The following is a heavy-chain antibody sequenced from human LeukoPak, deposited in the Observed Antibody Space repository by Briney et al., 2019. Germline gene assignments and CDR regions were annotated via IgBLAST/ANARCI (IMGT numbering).Heavy chain of an antibody. CDR1: GFTFSSCA. Sequence: GGSLRLSCAASGFTFSSCAMSWVRQAPGKGLEWVSSVSRSSRFIFYADSVQGRFTISRDDAKDSLFLQMNSLRAEDTAVYYCARVSDAFDYFFDSWGQGTLVTVSS. D-gene: IGHD5-12*01. CDR2: VSRSSRFI. V-gene: IGHV3-21*01. CDR3: ARVSDAFDYFFDS. J-gene: IGHJ4*02.